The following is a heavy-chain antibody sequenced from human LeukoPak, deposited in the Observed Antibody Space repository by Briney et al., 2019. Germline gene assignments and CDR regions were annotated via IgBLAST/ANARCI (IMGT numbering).Heavy chain of an antibody. V-gene: IGHV3-7*03. Sequence: PGGSLRLSCAASGFTFSNFWMAWVRQVPGKGPEWVADIKLDGSATYYLDSVRGRFTISRDNAMNSLYLQMNSLRAEDTAVYYCAKVYYGGNSGGDYWGQGTLVTVSS. D-gene: IGHD4-23*01. CDR3: AKVYYGGNSGGDY. CDR1: GFTFSNFW. J-gene: IGHJ4*02. CDR2: IKLDGSAT.